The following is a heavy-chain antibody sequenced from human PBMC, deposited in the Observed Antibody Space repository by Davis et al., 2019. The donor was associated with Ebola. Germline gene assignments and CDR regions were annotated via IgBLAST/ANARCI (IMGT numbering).Heavy chain of an antibody. V-gene: IGHV1-18*01. CDR1: GGTFSSYT. CDR3: ASVSLIVDVMNDY. D-gene: IGHD3-22*01. J-gene: IGHJ4*02. CDR2: ISAYNGNT. Sequence: ASVKVSCKASGGTFSSYTISWVRQAPGQGLEWMGWISAYNGNTNYAQNLQGRVTMTTDTSTSTAYMELRSLRSDDTAVYYCASVSLIVDVMNDYWGQRTLVTVSS.